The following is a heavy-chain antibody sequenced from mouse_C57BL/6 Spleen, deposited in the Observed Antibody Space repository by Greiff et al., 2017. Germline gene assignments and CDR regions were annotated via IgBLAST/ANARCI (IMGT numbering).Heavy chain of an antibody. V-gene: IGHV1-76*01. CDR3: ASKDYGSSYAMDY. Sequence: VKLQESGAELVRPGASVKLSCKASGYTFTDYYINWVKQRPGQGLEWIARIYPGSGNTYYNEKFKGKATLTAEKSSSTAYMQLSSLTSEDSAVYFCASKDYGSSYAMDYWGQGTSVTVSS. CDR1: GYTFTDYY. CDR2: IYPGSGNT. J-gene: IGHJ4*01. D-gene: IGHD1-1*01.